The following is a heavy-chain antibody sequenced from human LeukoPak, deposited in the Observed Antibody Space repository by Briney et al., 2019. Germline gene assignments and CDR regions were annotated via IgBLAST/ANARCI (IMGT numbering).Heavy chain of an antibody. V-gene: IGHV3-30-3*01. CDR3: ARDGGYYDSSGYFDC. CDR1: GFTFSSYA. D-gene: IGHD3-22*01. Sequence: PGGSLRLSCAASGFTFSSYAMHWVRQAPGKGLEWVAVISYDGSNKYYADSVKGRFTISRDNSKNTLYLQMNSLRAEDTAVYYCARDGGYYDSSGYFDCWGQGTLVTVSS. J-gene: IGHJ4*02. CDR2: ISYDGSNK.